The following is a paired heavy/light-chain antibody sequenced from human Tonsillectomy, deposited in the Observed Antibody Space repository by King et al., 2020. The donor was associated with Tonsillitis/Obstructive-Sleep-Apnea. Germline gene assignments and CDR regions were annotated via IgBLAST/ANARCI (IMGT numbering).Heavy chain of an antibody. CDR1: GFTFSTFG. V-gene: IGHV3-64*01. D-gene: IGHD2-8*01. CDR3: VRGRDCTDGVCRAPAYFDL. J-gene: IGHJ2*01. CDR2: ITSDGGNT. Sequence: GGGLAPPGGSLRLSCVVSGFTFSTFGMHWVRQAPGKGLEYVSGITSDGGNTYNASSVKGRFTISRDNSKNTLFLQMGSLRDEDMAVYYCVRGRDCTDGVCRAPAYFDLWGRGTLVIVSS.
Light chain of an antibody. CDR2: ANR. CDR3: QSYDTSLRVGV. Sequence: QSVLTQPPSVSGAPGQRVTISCTGSSSNIGAGYDVHWYQQLPGTAPKVLIYANRHRPSGVSDRFSGSKSGTSASLAITGLQAEDEADYYCQSYDTSLRVGVFGGGTKLTVL. J-gene: IGLJ2*01. V-gene: IGLV1-40*01. CDR1: SSNIGAGYD.